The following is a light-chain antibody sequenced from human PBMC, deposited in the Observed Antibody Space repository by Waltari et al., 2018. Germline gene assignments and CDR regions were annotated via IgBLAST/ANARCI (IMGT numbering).Light chain of an antibody. CDR2: GAS. V-gene: IGKV1-39*01. Sequence: DIEMTPSPSSLSASVGDSVTISCRASQSVSNNLHWYRQRPGTAPDLLIYGASILQSGVPSRFSGSGSGTHFTLTITSLQPEDVATYYCQQSYRTPTFGQGTKVEI. J-gene: IGKJ1*01. CDR1: QSVSNN. CDR3: QQSYRTPT.